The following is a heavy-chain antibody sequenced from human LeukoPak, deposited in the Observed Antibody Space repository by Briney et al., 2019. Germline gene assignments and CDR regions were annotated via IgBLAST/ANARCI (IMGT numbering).Heavy chain of an antibody. Sequence: GGSLRLSCEASGLTLRSYGMHWVRQAPGKGLQWVAVIWHDRIQKYYLDSVKGRFTISRDTSKNMLYMQMNSLRAEDTAVYYCVAAVAEGWFDPWGQGTLVTVSS. V-gene: IGHV3-33*01. CDR1: GLTLRSYG. CDR2: IWHDRIQK. D-gene: IGHD6-13*01. CDR3: VAAVAEGWFDP. J-gene: IGHJ5*02.